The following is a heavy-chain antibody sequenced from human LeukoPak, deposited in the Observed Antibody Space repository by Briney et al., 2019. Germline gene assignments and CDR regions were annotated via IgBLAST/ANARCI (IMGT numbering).Heavy chain of an antibody. D-gene: IGHD4-23*01. CDR2: FDPEDGET. J-gene: IGHJ6*02. Sequence: ASVKVSCEVSGYTLTELSMHWVRQAPGKGLEWVGGFDPEDGETIYAQKFQGRVTMTEDTSTDTAYMELSSLRSEDTAVYYCATKGKGRRYYYGMDVWGQGTTVTVSS. CDR1: GYTLTELS. CDR3: ATKGKGRRYYYGMDV. V-gene: IGHV1-24*01.